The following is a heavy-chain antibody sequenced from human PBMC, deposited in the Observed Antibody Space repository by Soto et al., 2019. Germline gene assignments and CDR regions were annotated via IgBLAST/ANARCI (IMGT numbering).Heavy chain of an antibody. V-gene: IGHV3-30-3*01. Sequence: QVQLVESGGGVVQPGRSLRLSCAASGFTFSTYAMNWVRQAPGKGLEWVAAILYDASNKYYAGSVKGRFTISRDNYKNTLYLQMNSLRTEDTAMYYCARWVYAFDYWGQGTLVTVSS. CDR1: GFTFSTYA. CDR2: ILYDASNK. CDR3: ARWVYAFDY. J-gene: IGHJ4*02. D-gene: IGHD6-13*01.